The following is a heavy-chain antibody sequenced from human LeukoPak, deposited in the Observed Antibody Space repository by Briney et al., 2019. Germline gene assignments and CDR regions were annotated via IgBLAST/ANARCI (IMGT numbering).Heavy chain of an antibody. Sequence: TGGSLRLSCAASGFTFTSYGMHWVRQPPGKGRVWVSRINSVGTSTRYAGFVKGRFTISRDNTKSTVHLQMTSLRAEDTAVYYCVREVEVGATTFASWGQGTLVTVSS. CDR1: GFTFTSYG. D-gene: IGHD1-26*01. V-gene: IGHV3-74*01. CDR2: INSVGTST. J-gene: IGHJ4*02. CDR3: VREVEVGATTFAS.